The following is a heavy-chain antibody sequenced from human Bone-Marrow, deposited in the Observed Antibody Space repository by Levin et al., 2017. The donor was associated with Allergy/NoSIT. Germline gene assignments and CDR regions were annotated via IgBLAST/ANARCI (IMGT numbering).Heavy chain of an antibody. CDR2: ISGGGGST. Sequence: PGGSLRLSCAASGFTFSSYAMSWVRQAPGKGLEWVSTISGGGGSTYYADSVKGRFTISRDNSKNTLYLQMNSLRAEDTAVYFCAKDPRTYSTHAGTGYFDYWGQGTLVTVSS. V-gene: IGHV3-23*01. CDR1: GFTFSSYA. J-gene: IGHJ4*02. D-gene: IGHD1-14*01. CDR3: AKDPRTYSTHAGTGYFDY.